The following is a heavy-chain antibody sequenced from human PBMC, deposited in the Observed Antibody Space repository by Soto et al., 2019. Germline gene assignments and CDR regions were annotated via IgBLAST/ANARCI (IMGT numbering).Heavy chain of an antibody. CDR3: ARAQYGYGYAYFDF. D-gene: IGHD5-18*01. CDR2: VGAANGNT. Sequence: ASVKVSCKASGYTCTNYVIHWVRQAPGERLEWMGWVGAANGNTRSSQKFQGRVTITRDTSASTAYMELSSLRFEDTAVYYCARAQYGYGYAYFDFWGQGTLVTVSS. J-gene: IGHJ4*02. CDR1: GYTCTNYV. V-gene: IGHV1-3*01.